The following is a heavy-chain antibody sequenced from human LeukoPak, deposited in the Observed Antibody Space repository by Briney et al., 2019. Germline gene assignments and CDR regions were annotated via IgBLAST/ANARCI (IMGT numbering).Heavy chain of an antibody. CDR2: ISGSGGST. Sequence: GGSLRLSCAASGFTFSSYAMSWVRQAPGKGLEWVSAISGSGGSTYYADSVKGRFTISRDNSKNTLYLQMNYLRVEDTAVYYCARDRPDAFDIWGQGTMVTVSS. CDR3: ARDRPDAFDI. CDR1: GFTFSSYA. V-gene: IGHV3-23*01. J-gene: IGHJ3*02.